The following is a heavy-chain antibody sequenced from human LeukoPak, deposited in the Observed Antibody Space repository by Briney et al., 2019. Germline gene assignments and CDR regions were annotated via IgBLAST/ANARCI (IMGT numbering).Heavy chain of an antibody. V-gene: IGHV3-30*04. Sequence: GGSLRLSCAASGFTFSSYAMHWVRQAPGKGLEWVAVISYDGSDKYYADSVKGRFTISRDNSKDTLYLQMNSLRTEDTAVYYCAREFTMVIVVIGHCGQGTLVTVSS. J-gene: IGHJ4*02. CDR2: ISYDGSDK. D-gene: IGHD3-22*01. CDR1: GFTFSSYA. CDR3: AREFTMVIVVIGH.